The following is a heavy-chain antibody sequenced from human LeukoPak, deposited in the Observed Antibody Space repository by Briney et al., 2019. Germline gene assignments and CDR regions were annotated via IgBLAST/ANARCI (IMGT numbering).Heavy chain of an antibody. D-gene: IGHD3-10*01. V-gene: IGHV3-23*01. CDR1: GFIFSNDA. J-gene: IGHJ5*02. CDR3: AKGRGSSKSASNH. CDR2: ISGSGDNT. Sequence: GGSLRLSCTASGFIFSNDAMTWVSQAPGKGLEWVETISGSGDNTYYGDSVKGRFSISRDNSKNTLRLQMNGQRTEDTAVYYCAKGRGSSKSASNHWGQGTPVTVSS.